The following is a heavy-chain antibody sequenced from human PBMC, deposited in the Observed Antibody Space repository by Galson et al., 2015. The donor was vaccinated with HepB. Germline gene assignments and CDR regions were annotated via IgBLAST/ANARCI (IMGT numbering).Heavy chain of an antibody. CDR1: GFTFSSYG. D-gene: IGHD2-2*01. CDR3: AKGGCSSTSCYVDDYYYGMDV. V-gene: IGHV3-30*18. J-gene: IGHJ6*02. Sequence: LRLSCAASGFTFSSYGMHWVRQAPGKGLEWVAVISYDGSNKYYADSVKGRFTISRDNSKNTLYLQMNSLRAEDTAVYYCAKGGCSSTSCYVDDYYYGMDVWGQGTTVTVSS. CDR2: ISYDGSNK.